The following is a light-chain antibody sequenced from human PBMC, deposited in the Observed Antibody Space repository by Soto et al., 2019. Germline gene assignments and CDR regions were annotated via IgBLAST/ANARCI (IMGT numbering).Light chain of an antibody. Sequence: EIVLTQSPVTLSLSPGERATLSCRASQSINNYLAWYQQKPGQPPRLLIYDASNRATAIPVRFSGSGSGTDFTLTISSLEPEDSAVYYCQYRGIWPPGATFGGGTQVEIK. CDR3: QYRGIWPPGAT. CDR2: DAS. J-gene: IGKJ4*01. V-gene: IGKV3-11*01. CDR1: QSINNY.